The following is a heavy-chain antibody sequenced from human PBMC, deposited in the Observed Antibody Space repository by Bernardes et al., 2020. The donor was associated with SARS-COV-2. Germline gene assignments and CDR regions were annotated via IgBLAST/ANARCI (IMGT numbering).Heavy chain of an antibody. CDR2: IKTDGSTT. V-gene: IGHV3-74*01. CDR1: GFTFSSYW. J-gene: IGHJ4*02. Sequence: GGSLRLSCAASGFTFSSYWMHWVRQVPGRGLVWLSRIKTDGSTTNYADPVKGRFTISRDNAKNTLWLQMNSLRDEDTAMYYCTRGPLSGYGSFGVWGQGTLVTVSS. CDR3: TRGPLSGYGSFGV. D-gene: IGHD5-12*01.